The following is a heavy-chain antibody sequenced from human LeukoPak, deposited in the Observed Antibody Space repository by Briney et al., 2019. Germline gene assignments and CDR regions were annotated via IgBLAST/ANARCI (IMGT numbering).Heavy chain of an antibody. CDR3: ARVSGYYFDY. Sequence: GGSLRLSRAASGFIFSDYYMSWIRQAPGKGLEGVSYISRSGSIIYYADSVKGRFTISRDNARNSLYLQMNSLRAEDTAVYYCARVSGYYFDYWGQGTLVTVSS. D-gene: IGHD1-26*01. CDR2: ISRSGSII. V-gene: IGHV3-11*01. CDR1: GFIFSDYY. J-gene: IGHJ4*02.